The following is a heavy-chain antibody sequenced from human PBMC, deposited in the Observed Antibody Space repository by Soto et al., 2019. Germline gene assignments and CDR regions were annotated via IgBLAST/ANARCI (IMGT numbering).Heavy chain of an antibody. CDR3: ARVRKAQRHITGIIAASCIDY. D-gene: IGHD1-20*01. CDR2: INHSGST. J-gene: IGHJ4*02. V-gene: IGHV4-34*01. CDR1: GGSFSGYY. Sequence: QVQLQQWGAGLLKPSETLSLTCAVYGGSFSGYYWSWIRQPPGKGLEWIGEINHSGSTHYNPSLKSRVAISVDTCENLVSPELSSVTDAGTAVCYCARVRKAQRHITGIIAASCIDYWGQGTLVTVSS.